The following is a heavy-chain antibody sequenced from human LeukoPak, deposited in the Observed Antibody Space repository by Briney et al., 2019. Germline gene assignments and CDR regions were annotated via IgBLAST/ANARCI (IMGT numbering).Heavy chain of an antibody. V-gene: IGHV1-2*02. CDR1: GYTFTGYY. CDR3: ARALGGLRYFDWLLPPYFDY. Sequence: GAPVKVSCKASGYTFTGYYMHWVRQAPGQGLEWMGWINPNSGGTNYAQKFQGRVTMTRDTSISTAYMELSRLRSDDTAVYYCARALGGLRYFDWLLPPYFDYWGQGTLVTVSS. D-gene: IGHD3-9*01. CDR2: INPNSGGT. J-gene: IGHJ4*02.